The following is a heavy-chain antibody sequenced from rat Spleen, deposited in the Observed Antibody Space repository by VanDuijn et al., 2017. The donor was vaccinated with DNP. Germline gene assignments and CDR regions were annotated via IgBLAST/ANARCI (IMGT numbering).Heavy chain of an antibody. CDR3: ARQDWERFAY. CDR1: GFNFNDYW. J-gene: IGHJ3*01. CDR2: INKDSSTI. D-gene: IGHD5-1*01. Sequence: EVKLVESGGGLVQPGRSLKLSCAPSGFNFNDYWMGWVRQAPGKGLEWIGEINKDSSTINYSPSLKDKFTISRDNAQNTLYLQMSKLGSEDTAIYYCARQDWERFAYWGQGTLVTVSS. V-gene: IGHV4-2*01.